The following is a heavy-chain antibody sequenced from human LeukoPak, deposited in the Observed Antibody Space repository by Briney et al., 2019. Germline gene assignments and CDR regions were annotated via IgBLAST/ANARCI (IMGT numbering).Heavy chain of an antibody. CDR2: INPNSGGT. CDR3: ARDLPVWDAFDI. D-gene: IGHD2-21*01. V-gene: IGHV1-2*02. Sequence: GASVKVSCKASGYTFTGYYMHWVRQAPGQGLEWMGWINPNSGGTNYAQKFQGRVTMTRDTSINTAYMELSRLRSDDTAVYYCARDLPVWDAFDIWGQGTMVTVSS. CDR1: GYTFTGYY. J-gene: IGHJ3*02.